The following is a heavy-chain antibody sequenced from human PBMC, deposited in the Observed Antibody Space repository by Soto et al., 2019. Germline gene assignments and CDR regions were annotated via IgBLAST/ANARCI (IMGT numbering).Heavy chain of an antibody. V-gene: IGHV3-23*01. D-gene: IGHD6-6*01. CDR2: ISGSGTGT. J-gene: IGHJ4*02. Sequence: GGSLRLSCAASGLTFSNYAMSWVRQAPGKGLEWVSTISGSGTGTYYADSVKGRFTISRDNSKNTLYLQANSLRAEDTAVYYCAKSFITTSSPGFDYWGQGTLVTVSS. CDR3: AKSFITTSSPGFDY. CDR1: GLTFSNYA.